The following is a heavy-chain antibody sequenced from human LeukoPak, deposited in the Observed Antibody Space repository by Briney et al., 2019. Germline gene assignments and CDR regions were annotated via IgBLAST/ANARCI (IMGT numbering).Heavy chain of an antibody. CDR3: ARGTSGWYSVFDY. J-gene: IGHJ4*02. CDR1: GYTFTNYY. Sequence: ASVKVSCKASGYTFTNYYMHWVRQAPGQGPEWMGKINPSGGSTTYAQKFQGRVTMTRDTSTSTVYMDLSSLRSEDTAVYYCARGTSGWYSVFDYWGQGTLVTVSS. CDR2: INPSGGST. V-gene: IGHV1-46*01. D-gene: IGHD6-19*01.